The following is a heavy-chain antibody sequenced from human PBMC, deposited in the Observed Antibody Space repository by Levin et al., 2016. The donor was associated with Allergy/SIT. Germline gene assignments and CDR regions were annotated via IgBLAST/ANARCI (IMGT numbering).Heavy chain of an antibody. Sequence: WVRQAPGQGLEWMGGIIPIFGTANYAQKFQGRVTITADESTSTAYMELSSLRSEDTAVYYCARGATPEGDDILTGYSLYYYYYGMDVWGQGTTVTVSS. D-gene: IGHD3-9*01. J-gene: IGHJ6*02. CDR3: ARGATPEGDDILTGYSLYYYYYGMDV. V-gene: IGHV1-69*01. CDR2: IIPIFGTA.